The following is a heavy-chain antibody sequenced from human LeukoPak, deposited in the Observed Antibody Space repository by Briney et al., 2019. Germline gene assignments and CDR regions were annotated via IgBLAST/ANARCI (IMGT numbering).Heavy chain of an antibody. J-gene: IGHJ4*02. V-gene: IGHV3-23*01. CDR2: ISGSGGST. D-gene: IGHD2-15*01. CDR1: GFTFSSYA. CDR3: ARDVGWAFDY. Sequence: RPGGSLRLSCAASGFTFSSYAMSWVRQAPGKGLEWVSAISGSGGSTYYADSVKGRFTISRDNSKNTLHLQMNSLRDEDTAVYYCARDVGWAFDYWGQGTLVTVSS.